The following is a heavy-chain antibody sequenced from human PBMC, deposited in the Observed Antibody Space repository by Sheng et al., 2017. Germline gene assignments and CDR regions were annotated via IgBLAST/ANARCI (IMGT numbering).Heavy chain of an antibody. CDR1: GFTVSGNH. V-gene: IGHV3-7*01. CDR2: IKEDGSEK. CDR3: ARDSSGMDV. J-gene: IGHJ6*02. Sequence: EVQLVESGGGLIQPGGSLRLSCAASGFTVSGNHMSWVRQVPGKGLEWVANIKEDGSEKYHVDSVKGRFTISRDNAKNSLYLQMSSVRAEDTALYYCARDSSGMDVWDQGP.